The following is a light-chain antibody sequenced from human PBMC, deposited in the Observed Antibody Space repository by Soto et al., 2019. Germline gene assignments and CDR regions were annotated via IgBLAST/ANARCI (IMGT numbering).Light chain of an antibody. CDR2: AAS. V-gene: IGKV1-6*01. Sequence: QMTQSPSSLSASVGEKIIITCRASRDVGSDVSWYQQKPGQAPKLLIYAASNLYTGVPSRFRGSRSGTEFTLTISSLQPEDFASYYSLQDYGDSWTFGQGTKVEIE. CDR3: LQDYGDSWT. J-gene: IGKJ1*01. CDR1: RDVGSD.